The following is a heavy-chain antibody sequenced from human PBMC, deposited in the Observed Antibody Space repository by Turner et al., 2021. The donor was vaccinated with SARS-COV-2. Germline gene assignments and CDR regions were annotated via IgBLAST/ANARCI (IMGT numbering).Heavy chain of an antibody. CDR2: IYYSGST. D-gene: IGHD5-18*01. Sequence: QRQLQESGPRLVKPSETLSRTCTVSGGPISSSRYYWGWLRQPPGKGLEWIGSIYYSGSTYYNPSLKSRVTTPLDTSKNQFSLKMSSVTAADTAVYYCASTVWLRGAFDIWGQGTMVTVSS. J-gene: IGHJ3*02. CDR1: GGPISSSRYY. CDR3: ASTVWLRGAFDI. V-gene: IGHV4-39*01.